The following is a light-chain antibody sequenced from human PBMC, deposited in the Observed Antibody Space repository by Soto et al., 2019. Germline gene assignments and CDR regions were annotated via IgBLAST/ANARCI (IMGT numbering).Light chain of an antibody. CDR1: SGHSSYA. J-gene: IGLJ2*01. Sequence: QLVLTQSPSASASLGASVKLTCTLSSGHSSYAIAWHQQQPEKGPRYLMKLDSDGSHTKGDAIPDRFSGSSSGSERYLTVSSLQSEDEADYYCQTWGTGIHVVVGGGPKLTVL. CDR2: LDSDGSH. CDR3: QTWGTGIHVV. V-gene: IGLV4-69*01.